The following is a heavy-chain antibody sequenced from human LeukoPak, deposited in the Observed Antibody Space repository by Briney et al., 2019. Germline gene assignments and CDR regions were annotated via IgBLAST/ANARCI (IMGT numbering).Heavy chain of an antibody. Sequence: ASVKVSCKASGYTFTGYYMDWVRQAPGQGLEWMGWINPNSGGTNYAQKFQGRVTMTSDTSISTAYMELSRLRSDDTAVYYCARDLTAMAGYWGQGTLVTVSS. CDR1: GYTFTGYY. CDR2: INPNSGGT. CDR3: ARDLTAMAGY. D-gene: IGHD5-18*01. J-gene: IGHJ4*02. V-gene: IGHV1-2*02.